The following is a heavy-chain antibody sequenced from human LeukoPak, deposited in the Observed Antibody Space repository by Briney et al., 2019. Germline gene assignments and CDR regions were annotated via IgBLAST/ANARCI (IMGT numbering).Heavy chain of an antibody. CDR1: GFTFSSYA. CDR2: INSDGSST. V-gene: IGHV3-74*01. CDR3: ARDGEYSSSSLRYYYYMDV. Sequence: GSLRLSCAASGFTFSSYAMSWVRQAPGKGLGWVSRINSDGSSTSYADSVKGRFTISRDNAKNTLYLQMNSLRAEDTAVYYCARDGEYSSSSLRYYYYMDVWGKGTTVTVSS. D-gene: IGHD6-6*01. J-gene: IGHJ6*03.